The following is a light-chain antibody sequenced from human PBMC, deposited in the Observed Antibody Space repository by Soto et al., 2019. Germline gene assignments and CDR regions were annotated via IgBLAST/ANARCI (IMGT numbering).Light chain of an antibody. CDR1: QSVLYSSNNKNY. J-gene: IGKJ1*01. V-gene: IGKV4-1*01. CDR2: WAS. CDR3: QKYYSSPWT. Sequence: DIVLTQSPDSLAVSLGERATINCKSSQSVLYSSNNKNYLAWYQQKPGQPPKLLIYWASTRESGVPDRFSGSGSGTDFDLTISSMQAEDVEVYYCQKYYSSPWTFGQGTKVEIK.